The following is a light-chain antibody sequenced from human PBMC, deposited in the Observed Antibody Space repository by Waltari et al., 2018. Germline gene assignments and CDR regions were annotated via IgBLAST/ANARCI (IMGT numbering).Light chain of an antibody. J-gene: IGKJ4*01. V-gene: IGKV1-12*01. CDR1: QDISNC. CDR2: DGS. Sequence: DIQMTQSPSSVSASVGDRVTITCRASQDISNCLAWYQQKPGKAPKLLVYDGSSLGSGVPSRFSGRGSGADFTLTISSLESEDFSTYYCQQAKRFPHTFGGGTKVEI. CDR3: QQAKRFPHT.